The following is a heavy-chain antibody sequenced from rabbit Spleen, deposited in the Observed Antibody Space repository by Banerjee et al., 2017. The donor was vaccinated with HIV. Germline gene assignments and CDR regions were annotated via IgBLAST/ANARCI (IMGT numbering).Heavy chain of an antibody. CDR3: ARARDTYDDLGDYARLDL. Sequence: QSLEESGGGLVKPGASLTLSCKASGFDFTSDYMSWVRQALGKGLEWIGLIYTAGGTTDYANWVNGRFTISSDNAQNTVDLQMNSLTAADTATYFCARARDTYDDLGDYARLDLWGPGPLVTVS. J-gene: IGHJ3*01. CDR1: GFDFTSDY. V-gene: IGHV1S7*01. CDR2: IYTAGGTT. D-gene: IGHD2-1*01.